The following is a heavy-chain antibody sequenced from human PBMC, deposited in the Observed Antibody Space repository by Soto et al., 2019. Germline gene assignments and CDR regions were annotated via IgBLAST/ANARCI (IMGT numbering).Heavy chain of an antibody. J-gene: IGHJ6*03. D-gene: IGHD2-15*01. V-gene: IGHV4-34*01. CDR3: ARGRRQRGPYCSGATCTNVDYYYMDA. CDR2: INESGSA. CDR1: GGSFRGYH. Sequence: QVQLQQWGTGLLKPSETLSLTCAVYGGSFRGYHWTWIRQPPGKGLEWIGEINESGSANYSPSLMRRATISGDTSMNQLSLKLTSLTAADRGVYYCARGRRQRGPYCSGATCTNVDYYYMDAWGKGTTVTVSS.